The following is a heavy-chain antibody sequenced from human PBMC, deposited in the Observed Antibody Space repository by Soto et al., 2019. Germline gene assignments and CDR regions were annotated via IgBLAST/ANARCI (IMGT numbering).Heavy chain of an antibody. J-gene: IGHJ3*02. CDR2: IYSGGST. CDR3: ARWVCSSTSCYAPDAFEI. CDR1: GFTVSSNY. Sequence: GGSLRLSCAASGFTVSSNYMSWVRQAPGKGLERVSVIYSGGSTYYADSVKGRFTISRHNSKNTLYLQMNSLRAEDTAVYYFARWVCSSTSCYAPDAFEIWGQGTMVTVSS. D-gene: IGHD2-2*01. V-gene: IGHV3-53*04.